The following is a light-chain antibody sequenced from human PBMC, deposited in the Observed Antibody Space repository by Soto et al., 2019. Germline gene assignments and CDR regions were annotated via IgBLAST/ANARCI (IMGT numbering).Light chain of an antibody. J-gene: IGLJ1*01. CDR3: SAWDDSLNGLYV. CDR2: SND. Sequence: QSVLTQAPSASGTPGQRVTISCSGSSSNIGRSSVNWYQHLPGTAPKLLIYSNDRRPSGVPERFSGSKSGTSASLAISELQSEDEADYYCSAWDDSLNGLYVFGTGTKATVL. V-gene: IGLV1-44*01. CDR1: SSNIGRSS.